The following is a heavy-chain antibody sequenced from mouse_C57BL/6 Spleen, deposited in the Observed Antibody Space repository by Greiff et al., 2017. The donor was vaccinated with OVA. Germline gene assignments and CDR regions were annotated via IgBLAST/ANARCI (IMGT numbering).Heavy chain of an antibody. Sequence: VQLQQSGPELVKPGASVKISCKASGYSFTGYYMHWVKQSSEKSLEWIGEINPSTGGTSYNQKFKGKATLTVDKSSSTAYMQLKSLTSEDSAVYYCARLLRGDYWGQGTSVTVSS. CDR3: ARLLRGDY. V-gene: IGHV1-43*01. CDR2: INPSTGGT. D-gene: IGHD1-1*01. J-gene: IGHJ4*01. CDR1: GYSFTGYY.